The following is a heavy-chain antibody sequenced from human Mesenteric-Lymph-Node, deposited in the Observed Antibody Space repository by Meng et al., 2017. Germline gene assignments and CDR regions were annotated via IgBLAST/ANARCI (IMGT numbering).Heavy chain of an antibody. CDR2: IYHSGST. J-gene: IGHJ2*01. CDR3: ARVGWRQWSFDL. V-gene: IGHV4-4*02. CDR1: GGSLSSRNW. Sequence: QGQLQEWGPGRVKPSGTLYLTCAVSGGSLSSRNWWSWVRQPPGKGLEWIGEIYHSGSTNYNPSLKSRVTISVDESKNQFSLRLSSVTAADTAVYYCARVGWRQWSFDLWGRGTLVTVSS. D-gene: IGHD5-18*01.